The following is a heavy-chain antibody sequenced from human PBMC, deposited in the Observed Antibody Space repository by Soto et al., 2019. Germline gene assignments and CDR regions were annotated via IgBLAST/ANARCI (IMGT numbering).Heavy chain of an antibody. Sequence: SETLSLPCTVSGVSIRTYSRPWVPQLTGKVLACTGYIYYGRSSYYVPTLMRRGNISVDTSKDQFFLKLSPVTAAASAVYYCARGEDYVTFEYWDKANVVT. CDR2: IYYGRSS. V-gene: IGHV4-59*13. CDR1: GVSIRTYS. J-gene: IGHJ4*02. CDR3: ARGEDYVTFEY. D-gene: IGHD4-17*01.